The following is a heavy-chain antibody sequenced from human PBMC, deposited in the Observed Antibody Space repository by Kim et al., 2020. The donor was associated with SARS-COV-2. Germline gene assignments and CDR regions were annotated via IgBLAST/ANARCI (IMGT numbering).Heavy chain of an antibody. D-gene: IGHD2-21*01. Sequence: SETLSLTCTVSGGSISSSSYYWGWIRQPPGKGLEWIGSIYYSGSTYYNPSLKSRVTISVDTSKNQFSLKLSSVTAADTAVYYCARHLGPHCGGDCYSGYYFDYWGQGTLVTVSS. CDR3: ARHLGPHCGGDCYSGYYFDY. CDR1: GGSISSSSYY. V-gene: IGHV4-39*01. CDR2: IYYSGST. J-gene: IGHJ4*02.